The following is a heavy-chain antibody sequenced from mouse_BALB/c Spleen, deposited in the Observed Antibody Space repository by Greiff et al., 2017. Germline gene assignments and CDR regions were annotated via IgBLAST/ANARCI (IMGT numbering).Heavy chain of an antibody. CDR3: ARDQRGQTWCAY. CDR2: IRNKATGYTT. Sequence: EVKLVESGGGLVQPGGSLRLSCATSGFTFTDYYMSWVRQPPGKALEWLGFIRNKATGYTTEYSASVKGRFTISRDNSQSILYLQMNTLRAEDSATYYCARDQRGQTWCAYWGQGTLVTVSA. J-gene: IGHJ3*01. V-gene: IGHV7-3*02. CDR1: GFTFTDYY.